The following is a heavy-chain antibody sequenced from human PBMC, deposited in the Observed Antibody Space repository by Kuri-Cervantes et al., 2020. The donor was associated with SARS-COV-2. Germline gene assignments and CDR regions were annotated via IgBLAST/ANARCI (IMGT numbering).Heavy chain of an antibody. Sequence: GSLRLSCAASGFTFSSYWMSGVRQAPGKGLEWVANIKQDGSEKYYVDSVKGRFTISRDNAKNSLYLQMNSLRAEDTAVYYCARLTTVTPPSSYWYFDLWGRGTLVTVSS. J-gene: IGHJ2*01. V-gene: IGHV3-7*01. D-gene: IGHD4-17*01. CDR2: IKQDGSEK. CDR3: ARLTTVTPPSSYWYFDL. CDR1: GFTFSSYW.